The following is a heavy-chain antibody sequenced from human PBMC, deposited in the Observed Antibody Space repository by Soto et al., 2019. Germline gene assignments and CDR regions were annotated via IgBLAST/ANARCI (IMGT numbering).Heavy chain of an antibody. CDR3: ARGGISHWAYFYYMDV. Sequence: SETLSLTCTVSGGSIXSXXWSWIRQPPGKGLEWIGYIYYSGSTNYNPSLKSRVTISVDTSKNQFSLTLNSVTAADTATYYCARGGISHWAYFYYMDVWDRGTTVTVSS. CDR1: GGSIXSXX. CDR2: IYYSGST. V-gene: IGHV4-59*12. D-gene: IGHD2-21*01. J-gene: IGHJ6*03.